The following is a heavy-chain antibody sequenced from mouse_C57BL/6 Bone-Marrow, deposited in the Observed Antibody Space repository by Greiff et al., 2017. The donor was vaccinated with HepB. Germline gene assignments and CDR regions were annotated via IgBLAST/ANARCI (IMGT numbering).Heavy chain of an antibody. CDR2: IYPGSGST. V-gene: IGHV1-55*01. D-gene: IGHD1-1*01. CDR1: GYTFTSYW. J-gene: IGHJ3*01. Sequence: QVQLQQPGAELVKPGASVKMSCKASGYTFTSYWITWVKQRPGQGLEWIGDIYPGSGSTNYNEKFKSKATLTVDTSSSTAYMQLSSLTSEDSAVYYCARRGFGYGSSPWFAYWGQGTLVTVSA. CDR3: ARRGFGYGSSPWFAY.